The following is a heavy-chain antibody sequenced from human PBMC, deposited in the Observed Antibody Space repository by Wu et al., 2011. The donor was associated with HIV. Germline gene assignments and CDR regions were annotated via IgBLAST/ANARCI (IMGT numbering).Heavy chain of an antibody. CDR3: ATPLGTGGSSAFDS. D-gene: IGHD7-27*01. J-gene: IGHJ3*01. Sequence: QVQLVQSGAEVKKPGASVKVSCKASGYTFTSYYMHWVRQAPGQGLEWMGIINPSGGSTSYAQKFQGRVTMTRDTSTSTVYMELSSLRSEDTAVYYCATPLGTGGSSAFDSLGPKGTMVTVVF. CDR1: GYTFTSYY. CDR2: INPSGGST. V-gene: IGHV1-46*01.